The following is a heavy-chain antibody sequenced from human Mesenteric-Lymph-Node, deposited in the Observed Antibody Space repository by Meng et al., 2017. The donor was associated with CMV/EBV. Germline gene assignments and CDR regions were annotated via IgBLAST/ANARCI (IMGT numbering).Heavy chain of an antibody. V-gene: IGHV4-39*01. CDR3: ARHSALLVTNFDY. D-gene: IGHD5-18*01. CDR1: GGSTSSSSYY. Sequence: QLQLQESGPGLVKPSETPSRTCTAPGGSTSSSSYYWGWIRQPPGKGLEWIGYIYYSGSTYYYNPSPKTRVTISVDTSKNQFSLKLSSVTAADTAVYYCARHSALLVTNFDYWGQGTLVTVSS. J-gene: IGHJ4*02. CDR2: IYYSGSTY.